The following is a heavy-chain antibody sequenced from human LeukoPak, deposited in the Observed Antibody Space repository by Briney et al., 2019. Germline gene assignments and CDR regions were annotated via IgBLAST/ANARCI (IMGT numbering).Heavy chain of an antibody. J-gene: IGHJ5*02. V-gene: IGHV4-59*01. CDR2: LYYSGST. CDR1: GGSISSYY. Sequence: SETLSLTCTVSGGSISSYYLSWIRQPPGKGLEWIGYLYYSGSTNYNPSLKSRVTISVDTSRNQFSLKLSSVTAGDTAVYYSARGAAWFDPWGQGTLVTVSS. CDR3: ARGAAWFDP.